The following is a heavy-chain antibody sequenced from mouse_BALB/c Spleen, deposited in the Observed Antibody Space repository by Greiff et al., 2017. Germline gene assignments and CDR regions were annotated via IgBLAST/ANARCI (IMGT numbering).Heavy chain of an antibody. J-gene: IGHJ4*01. V-gene: IGHV2-6-4*01. CDR2: IWGGGST. D-gene: IGHD2-12*01. CDR1: GFSLSRYS. Sequence: VKLVESGPGLVAPSQSLSITRTVSGFSLSRYSVHWVRQPPGKGLEWLGMIWGGGSTDYNSALNSRPSISKDNSKSQVFLKMNRLQTDDTAMYYCARNYYTHGGAMDYWGQGTSVTVSA. CDR3: ARNYYTHGGAMDY.